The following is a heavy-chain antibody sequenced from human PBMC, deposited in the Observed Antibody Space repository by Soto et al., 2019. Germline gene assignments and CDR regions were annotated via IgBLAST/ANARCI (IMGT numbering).Heavy chain of an antibody. CDR1: GYTFTSYD. V-gene: IGHV1-8*01. D-gene: IGHD1-26*01. CDR2: MNPNSANT. CDR3: ARGPVGVTYRWFDP. Sequence: ASGKVSCTSSGYTFTSYDINWVRKATGQGLEWMGWMNPNSANTGYAQKFQGRVTMTRDTSIYTAYMELSSLTSDDTAVYYCARGPVGVTYRWFDPWGKGPPVTLSS. J-gene: IGHJ5*02.